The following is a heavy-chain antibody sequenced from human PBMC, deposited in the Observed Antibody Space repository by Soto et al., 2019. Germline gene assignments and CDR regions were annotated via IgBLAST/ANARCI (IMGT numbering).Heavy chain of an antibody. J-gene: IGHJ4*02. CDR3: ARVYNWNDY. V-gene: IGHV3-48*03. Sequence: GSLRLSCAASGFTFSNYEMNWVLQAPGKGLEWVSYISSSSSSTIYYADSVKGRFTISRDNAKNSLFLQMNSLRVEDTAVYYCARVYNWNDYWGQGTLVTVSS. CDR1: GFTFSNYE. CDR2: ISSSSSSTI. D-gene: IGHD1-20*01.